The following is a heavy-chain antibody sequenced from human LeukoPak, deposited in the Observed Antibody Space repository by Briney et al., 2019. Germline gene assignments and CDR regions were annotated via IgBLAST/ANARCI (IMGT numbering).Heavy chain of an antibody. V-gene: IGHV4-59*01. Sequence: PSETLSLTCTVSGGSISRYYRTWIRQSPGKGLEWIGHIHYSGNTNYNPSLKSRVTISVDTSKNQFSLKLSSVTAADTAVYYRARDYYANAFDIWGQGTMVTVSS. D-gene: IGHD3-22*01. CDR1: GGSISRYY. CDR2: IHYSGNT. J-gene: IGHJ3*02. CDR3: ARDYYANAFDI.